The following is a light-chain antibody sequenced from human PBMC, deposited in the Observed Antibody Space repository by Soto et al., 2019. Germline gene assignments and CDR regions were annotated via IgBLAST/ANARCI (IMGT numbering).Light chain of an antibody. CDR3: QHHNSYSQT. CDR1: QSIRHY. V-gene: IGKV1-5*01. CDR2: GAS. Sequence: EIQMTQSPPTLSATVGDRVTITCRASQSIRHYLAWYQQMPGKAPKLLIYGASTLQSGVPSRFSGSGSGTEFTLTIRSLQPDDFGTYFCQHHNSYSQTFGQGIKVDIK. J-gene: IGKJ1*01.